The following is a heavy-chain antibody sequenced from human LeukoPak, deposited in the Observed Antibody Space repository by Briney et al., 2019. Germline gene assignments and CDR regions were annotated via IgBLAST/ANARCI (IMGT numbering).Heavy chain of an antibody. D-gene: IGHD3-10*01. J-gene: IGHJ4*02. CDR2: IYHSGST. V-gene: IGHV4-38-2*02. CDR1: GSSISSGYY. Sequence: SETLSLTCIVSGSSISSGYYWGWIRQPPGKGLEWIGSIYHSGSTYYNPSLKSRVTISVDTSKNQFSLKLSSVTAADMAVYYCASFYGSGFSFDYWGQGTLVTVSS. CDR3: ASFYGSGFSFDY.